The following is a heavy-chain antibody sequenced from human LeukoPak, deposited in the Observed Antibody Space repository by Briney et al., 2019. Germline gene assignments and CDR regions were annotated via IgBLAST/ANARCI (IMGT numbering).Heavy chain of an antibody. D-gene: IGHD3-3*01. V-gene: IGHV4-38-2*01. J-gene: IGHJ4*02. CDR2: NYHSGST. CDR1: GYSISSGYY. Sequence: SETLSLTCAVSGYSISSGYYFGWIRQPPGKGLGWIGSNYHSGSTYYNPSLKSRVTISVDTSKNQFSLKLSSVTAADTAVYYCARHTLLRFLEWLPFDYWGQGTLVTVSS. CDR3: ARHTLLRFLEWLPFDY.